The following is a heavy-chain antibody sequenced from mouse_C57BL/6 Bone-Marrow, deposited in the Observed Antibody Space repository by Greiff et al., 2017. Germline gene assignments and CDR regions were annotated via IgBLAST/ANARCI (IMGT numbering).Heavy chain of an antibody. J-gene: IGHJ1*03. CDR1: GYTFTSYG. D-gene: IGHD1-1*01. CDR3: ERSGVLRYFDV. CDR2: IYPRSGNT. Sequence: QVQLQQSGAELARPGASVKLSCKASGYTFTSYGISWVKQRTGPGLEWIGEIYPRSGNTYYNEKFKGKATLTADKSSSTAYMELRSLTSEDSAVYFCERSGVLRYFDVWGTGTTVTVSS. V-gene: IGHV1-81*01.